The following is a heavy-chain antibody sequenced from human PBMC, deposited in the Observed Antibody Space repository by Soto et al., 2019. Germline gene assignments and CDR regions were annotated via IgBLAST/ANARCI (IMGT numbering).Heavy chain of an antibody. J-gene: IGHJ4*02. D-gene: IGHD1-26*01. CDR1: GFTFSNAW. CDR3: TTTIRAYSGSRAGLDY. V-gene: IGHV3-15*01. Sequence: GGSLRLSCAASGFTFSNAWMSWVRQAPGKGLEWVGRIKSKTDGGTTDYAAPVKGRFTISRDDSKNTLYLQMSSLKTEDTAVYYCTTTIRAYSGSRAGLDYWGQGTLVTV. CDR2: IKSKTDGGTT.